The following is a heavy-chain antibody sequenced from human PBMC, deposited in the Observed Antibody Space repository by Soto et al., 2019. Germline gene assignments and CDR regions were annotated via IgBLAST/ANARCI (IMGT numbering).Heavy chain of an antibody. J-gene: IGHJ6*02. CDR1: GYTFTGYY. Sequence: ASVKVSCKASGYTFTGYYMHWVRQAPGQGLEWMGWINPNSGGTNYAQKFQGWVTMTRDTSISTAYMELSRLRSDDTAVYYCARSSPSPYYYYGMDVWGQGTTVTVSS. CDR3: ARSSPSPYYYYGMDV. V-gene: IGHV1-2*04. CDR2: INPNSGGT.